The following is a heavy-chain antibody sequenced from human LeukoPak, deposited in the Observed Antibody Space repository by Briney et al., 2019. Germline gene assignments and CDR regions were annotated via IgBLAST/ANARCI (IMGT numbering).Heavy chain of an antibody. CDR2: ISGSGGST. Sequence: PGGSLRLSCAASGFTFSSYAMSWVRRAPGKGLEWVSAISGSGGSTYYADSVKGRFTISRDNSKNTLYLQMNSLRAEDTAVYYCAKDQGPVVAATPDYWGQGTLVTVSS. CDR1: GFTFSSYA. CDR3: AKDQGPVVAATPDY. D-gene: IGHD2-15*01. J-gene: IGHJ4*02. V-gene: IGHV3-23*01.